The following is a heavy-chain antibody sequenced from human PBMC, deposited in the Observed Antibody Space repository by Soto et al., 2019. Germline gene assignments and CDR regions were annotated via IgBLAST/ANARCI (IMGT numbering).Heavy chain of an antibody. CDR1: GFTFSSYS. Sequence: GGSLRLSCAASGFTFSSYSMNWVRQAPGKGLEWVSYISSSSSTIYYADSVKGRFTISRDNAKNSLYLQMNSLRAEDTAVYYWARDRGSSWYFFTTRHDAFDIWGQGTMVTVSS. CDR3: ARDRGSSWYFFTTRHDAFDI. CDR2: ISSSSSTI. D-gene: IGHD6-13*01. J-gene: IGHJ3*02. V-gene: IGHV3-48*01.